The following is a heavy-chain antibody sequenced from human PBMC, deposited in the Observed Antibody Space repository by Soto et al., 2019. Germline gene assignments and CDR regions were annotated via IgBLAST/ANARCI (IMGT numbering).Heavy chain of an antibody. CDR2: ISGRGGST. CDR1: GFTFSSYA. D-gene: IGHD6-6*01. V-gene: IGHV3-23*01. Sequence: PGGSLRLSCAASGFTFSSYAMSWVRQAPGKGLEWVSAISGRGGSTYYADSVKGRFIISRDNSKNTLYLQMNSLRAEDTAVYYFASIKRSRAARMCPRCWGRRAMVSVSS. CDR3: ASIKRSRAARMCPRC. J-gene: IGHJ4*02.